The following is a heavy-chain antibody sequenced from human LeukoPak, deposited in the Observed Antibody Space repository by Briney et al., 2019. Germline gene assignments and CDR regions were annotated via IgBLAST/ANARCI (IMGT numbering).Heavy chain of an antibody. CDR2: IYYSGST. CDR1: GGSISSYY. CDR3: ARGILWFGELLPYFDY. J-gene: IGHJ4*02. V-gene: IGHV4-59*01. D-gene: IGHD3-10*01. Sequence: PSETLSLTCTVSGGSISSYYWSWIRQPPGKGLEWIGYIYYSGSTNYNPSLKSRVTISVDTSKNQFSLKLSSVTAADTAMYYCARGILWFGELLPYFDYWGQGTLVTVSS.